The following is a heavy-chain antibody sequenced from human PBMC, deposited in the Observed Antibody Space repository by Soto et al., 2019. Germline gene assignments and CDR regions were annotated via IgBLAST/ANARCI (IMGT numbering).Heavy chain of an antibody. D-gene: IGHD1-20*01. J-gene: IGHJ6*03. V-gene: IGHV1-3*01. Sequence: QVQLVQSGAEVKEPGASVKVSCKASGYPFTNYAMHWVRQAPGQRLEWMGWINAGNGNTVYSQNFQGRVTISRDTSASTGYMELSSLRSEDTAGYFCAKDGRSNSNDRFYMDVWGKGTTVYVSS. CDR1: GYPFTNYA. CDR3: AKDGRSNSNDRFYMDV. CDR2: INAGNGNT.